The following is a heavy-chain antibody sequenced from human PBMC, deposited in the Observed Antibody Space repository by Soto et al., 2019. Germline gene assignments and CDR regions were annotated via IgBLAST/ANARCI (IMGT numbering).Heavy chain of an antibody. CDR3: ARHVRGWYPPYYYGMDV. V-gene: IGHV4-39*01. CDR1: DGSISSSSYY. CDR2: IYYSGST. J-gene: IGHJ6*02. D-gene: IGHD6-19*01. Sequence: PSETLSLTCTVSDGSISSSSYYWGWIRQPPGKGLEWIGSIYYSGSTYYNPSLKSRVTISVDTSKNQISLKLSSVTAADTAVYYCARHVRGWYPPYYYGMDVWGQGTTVTVSS.